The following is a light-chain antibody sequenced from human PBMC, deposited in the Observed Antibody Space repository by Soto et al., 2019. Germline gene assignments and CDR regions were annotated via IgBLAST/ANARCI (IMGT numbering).Light chain of an antibody. J-gene: IGKJ1*01. Sequence: IVLTQSPGTLSLSPGESATVSCPASQRLTTTYVAWYQQRPGQAPRLLIYDASSKATGIPGRFSGSGSGTDFTLSISRLEPEDFAVYYCQHYGGSPRTFGQGTKVEIK. CDR2: DAS. CDR1: QRLTTTY. CDR3: QHYGGSPRT. V-gene: IGKV3-20*01.